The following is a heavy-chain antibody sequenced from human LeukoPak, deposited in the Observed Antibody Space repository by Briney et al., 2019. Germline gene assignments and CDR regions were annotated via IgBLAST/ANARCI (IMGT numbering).Heavy chain of an antibody. CDR2: ISNSGST. Sequence: SETLSLTCTVSGDSISSYYWSWIRQPPGKGLEWVGYISNSGSTNYNPSLKSRVTISVDTSKNQFSLKVRSVTAADTAVYYCAREPDAFDIWGQGTMVTVSS. J-gene: IGHJ3*02. CDR3: AREPDAFDI. CDR1: GDSISSYY. V-gene: IGHV4-59*01.